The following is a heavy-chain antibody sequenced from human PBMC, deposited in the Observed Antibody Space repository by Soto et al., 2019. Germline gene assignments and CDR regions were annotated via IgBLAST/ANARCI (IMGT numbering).Heavy chain of an antibody. CDR3: ARNAIGDPNWFDP. CDR2: ISVYNGNT. V-gene: IGHV1-18*01. J-gene: IGHJ5*02. D-gene: IGHD4-17*01. Sequence: QVQLVQSGAEVKKPGASVKVSCKASGYRFTSYGITWVRQAPGQGLEWMGWISVYNGNTIYAQHLQDRVTMNTDTSTSTAYMELRSLRSDDTAVYFCARNAIGDPNWFDPWGQGTLVTVSS. CDR1: GYRFTSYG.